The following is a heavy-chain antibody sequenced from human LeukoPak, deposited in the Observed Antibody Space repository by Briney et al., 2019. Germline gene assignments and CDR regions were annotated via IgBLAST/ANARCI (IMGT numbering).Heavy chain of an antibody. CDR3: ARGRGVYYYDSSGYGRLDY. D-gene: IGHD3-22*01. Sequence: SVKVSCKASGYSFTGYYLHWVRQAPGQGLEWMGGIIPIFGTANYAQKFQGRVTITADKSTSTAYMELSSLRSEDTAVYYCARGRGVYYYDSSGYGRLDYWGQGTLVTVSS. CDR2: IIPIFGTA. CDR1: GYSFTGYY. V-gene: IGHV1-69*06. J-gene: IGHJ4*02.